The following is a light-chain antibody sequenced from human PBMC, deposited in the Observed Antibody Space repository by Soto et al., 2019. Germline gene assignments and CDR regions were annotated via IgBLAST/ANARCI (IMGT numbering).Light chain of an antibody. CDR1: SSDVGGYNY. J-gene: IGLJ3*02. V-gene: IGLV2-14*01. Sequence: QSALTQPASVSLSPGQSITISCTGTSSDVGGYNYVSWYQQHPGKAPKLMIYDVSNRPSGVSNRFSGSKSGNTASLTISGLQAEDEADYYCSSYTSSSTPWVFGGGTKLTVL. CDR3: SSYTSSSTPWV. CDR2: DVS.